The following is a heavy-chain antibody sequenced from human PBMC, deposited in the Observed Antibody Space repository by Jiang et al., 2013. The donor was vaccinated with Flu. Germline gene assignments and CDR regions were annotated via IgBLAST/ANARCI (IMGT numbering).Heavy chain of an antibody. CDR1: RSYG. Sequence: RSYGMNWVRQAPGKGLDGWQLYGMMRYKYYADSVKGRFTISRDNSKNTLYLLMSSLKASDTAMYYCALPYYYGSGSFDYWGQGTLVTVSS. CDR3: ALPYYYGSGSFDY. D-gene: IGHD3-10*01. J-gene: IGHJ4*02. CDR2: YGMMRYK. V-gene: IGHV3-33*01.